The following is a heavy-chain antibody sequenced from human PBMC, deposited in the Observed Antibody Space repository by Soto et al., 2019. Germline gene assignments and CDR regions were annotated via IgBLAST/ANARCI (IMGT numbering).Heavy chain of an antibody. CDR3: ARYPGIMATVGYYYYYMDV. J-gene: IGHJ6*03. Sequence: QVQLVQSGAEVKKPGASVKVSCKASGYTFTSYDINWVRQATGQGLEWMGWMNPNSGNTGYAQKFQGRVTMTRNTSISTAHMELSSLRSEDTAVYYCARYPGIMATVGYYYYYMDVWGKGTTVTVSS. CDR1: GYTFTSYD. CDR2: MNPNSGNT. D-gene: IGHD5-12*01. V-gene: IGHV1-8*01.